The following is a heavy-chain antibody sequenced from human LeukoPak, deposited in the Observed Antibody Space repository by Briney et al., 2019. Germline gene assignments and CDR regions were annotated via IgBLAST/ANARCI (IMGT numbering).Heavy chain of an antibody. Sequence: GGSLRLSCAASGFTFDHYALTWVRQAPGKGLEWVSAINWDGRSPRYADSVKGRFTISRDNAKNSLYLQMDSLRAEDTASYYCARDGGSYYMDVWGKGTTVTVSS. V-gene: IGHV3-20*04. CDR1: GFTFDHYA. J-gene: IGHJ6*04. CDR2: INWDGRSP. D-gene: IGHD2-15*01. CDR3: ARDGGSYYMDV.